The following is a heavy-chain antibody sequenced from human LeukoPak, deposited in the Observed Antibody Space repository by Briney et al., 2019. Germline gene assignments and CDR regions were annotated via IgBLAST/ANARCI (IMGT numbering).Heavy chain of an antibody. Sequence: QPGGSLRLSCAASGFTVSSNYMSWVRQAPGKGLEWVSVIYSGGSTYYADSVKGRFTISRDNSKNTLYLQMNSLRAEDTAVYYCARDPSLGWKDAFDIWGQGTMVTVSS. CDR1: GFTVSSNY. CDR3: ARDPSLGWKDAFDI. V-gene: IGHV3-66*01. D-gene: IGHD2-21*01. CDR2: IYSGGST. J-gene: IGHJ3*02.